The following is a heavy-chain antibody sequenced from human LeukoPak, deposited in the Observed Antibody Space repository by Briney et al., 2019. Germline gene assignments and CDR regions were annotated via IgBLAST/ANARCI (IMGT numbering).Heavy chain of an antibody. J-gene: IGHJ4*02. CDR2: IYHSGST. V-gene: IGHV4-38-2*01. CDR3: ARRSGYSYGYDY. Sequence: SETLSLTCAVSGYSISSGYYWGWIRQPPGKGLEWIGSIYHSGSTYYNPSLKSRVTISVDTSKNQLSLKLSSVTAADTAVYYCARRSGYSYGYDYWGQGTLVTVSS. D-gene: IGHD5-18*01. CDR1: GYSISSGYY.